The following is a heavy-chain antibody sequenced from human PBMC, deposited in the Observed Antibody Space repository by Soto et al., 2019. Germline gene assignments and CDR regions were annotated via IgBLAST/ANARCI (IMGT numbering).Heavy chain of an antibody. J-gene: IGHJ4*02. CDR1: GGSISSYY. CDR2: IYYSGST. Sequence: TSETLSLTCTVSGGSISSYYWSWIRQPPGKGLEWIGYIYYSGSTNYNPSLKSRVTISVDTSKNQFSLKLSSVTAADTAVYYCARSRILRFLEWSTYYFYYWGQGTLVTVSS. CDR3: ARSRILRFLEWSTYYFYY. D-gene: IGHD3-3*01. V-gene: IGHV4-59*01.